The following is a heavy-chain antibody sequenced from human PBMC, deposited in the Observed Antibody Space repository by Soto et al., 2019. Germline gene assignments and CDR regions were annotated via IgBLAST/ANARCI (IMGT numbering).Heavy chain of an antibody. Sequence: GGSLRLSCAASGFTFYSSAMSWVRRAPGKGLEWVSAISTTGGNTLYADSVKGRFTISRDNSKNTLYLQMNSLRAEDTAIYYCAKPSGGSYPESRVFDSWGQGTRVTVSS. V-gene: IGHV3-23*01. CDR2: ISTTGGNT. CDR1: GFTFYSSA. D-gene: IGHD1-26*01. CDR3: AKPSGGSYPESRVFDS. J-gene: IGHJ4*02.